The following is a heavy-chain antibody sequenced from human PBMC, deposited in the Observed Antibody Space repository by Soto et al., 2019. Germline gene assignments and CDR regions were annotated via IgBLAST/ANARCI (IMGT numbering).Heavy chain of an antibody. CDR3: ARESPYYDILTGYVIDP. V-gene: IGHV3-33*01. J-gene: IGHJ5*02. Sequence: LRLSCAASGFTFSSYGMHWVLQAPGKGLEWVAVIWYDGSNKYYADSVKGRFTISRDNSKNTLYLQMNSLRAEDTAVYYCARESPYYDILTGYVIDPWGQGTLVTV. D-gene: IGHD3-9*01. CDR2: IWYDGSNK. CDR1: GFTFSSYG.